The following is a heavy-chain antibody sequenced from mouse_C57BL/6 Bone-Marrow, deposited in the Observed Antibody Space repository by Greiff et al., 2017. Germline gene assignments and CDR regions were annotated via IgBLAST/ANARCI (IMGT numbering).Heavy chain of an antibody. CDR3: TTPYYYGSSYGSY. D-gene: IGHD1-1*01. CDR2: IDPEDGDT. V-gene: IGHV14-1*01. J-gene: IGHJ3*01. Sequence: VQLQHSGAELVRPGASVKLSCTASGFNIKDYYMHWVKQRPEQGLEWIGRIDPEDGDTEYAPKFQGKATMTADTSSNTAYLQLSSLTSEDTAVYYCTTPYYYGSSYGSYWGQGTLVTVSA. CDR1: GFNIKDYY.